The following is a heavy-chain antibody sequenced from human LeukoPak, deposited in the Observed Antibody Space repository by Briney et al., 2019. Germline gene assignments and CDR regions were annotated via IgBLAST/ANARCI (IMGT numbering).Heavy chain of an antibody. J-gene: IGHJ5*02. CDR3: ARKPSYLNWFDP. CDR2: IGASGENT. Sequence: GGSLRLSCAASGFTFTNYAMTWVRQAPGKGLEWVSAIGASGENTFYADSVKGRFTISRDNPKNTLHLQMNSLRVEDTAVYYCARKPSYLNWFDPWGQGTLVTVSS. V-gene: IGHV3-23*01. CDR1: GFTFTNYA.